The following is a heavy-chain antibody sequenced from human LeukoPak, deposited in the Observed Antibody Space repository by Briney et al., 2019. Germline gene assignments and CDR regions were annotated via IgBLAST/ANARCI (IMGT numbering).Heavy chain of an antibody. J-gene: IGHJ6*03. CDR2: INWNGGST. CDR1: GFTFDDYG. V-gene: IGHV3-20*04. D-gene: IGHD1-26*01. CDR3: ARIGATSNYYYYMDV. Sequence: RPGGSLRLSCAASGFTFDDYGMSWVRQAPGKGLEWVSGINWNGGSTGYADSVKGRFTISRDNAKNSLYLQMNSLRAEDTALYYCARIGATSNYYYYMDVWGKGTTVTVSS.